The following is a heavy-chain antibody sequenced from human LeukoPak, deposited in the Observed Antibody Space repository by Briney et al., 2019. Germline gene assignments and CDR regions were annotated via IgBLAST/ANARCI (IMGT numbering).Heavy chain of an antibody. CDR1: GGTFSSYA. V-gene: IGHV1-69*04. D-gene: IGHD3-10*01. J-gene: IGHJ6*02. CDR2: IIPILGIA. CDR3: ATCVATGDYYYYYYGMDV. Sequence: SVKVSCKASGGTFSSYAISWVRQAPGQGLEWMGRIIPILGIANYAQKFQGRVTITADKSTSTAYMELSSLRSEDTAVYYCATCVATGDYYYYYYGMDVWSQGTTVTVSS.